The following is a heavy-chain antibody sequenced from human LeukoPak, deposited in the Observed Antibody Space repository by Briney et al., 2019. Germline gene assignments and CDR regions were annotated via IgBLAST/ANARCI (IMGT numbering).Heavy chain of an antibody. Sequence: ASVKVSCKASGYTFTSYGISWVRQAPGQGLEWMGWISAYNGNTNYAQKLQGRVTMTTDTPTSTAYMELRSLRSDDTAVYYCARVLYYYDSSGYYSDYWGQGTLVTVSS. CDR1: GYTFTSYG. D-gene: IGHD3-22*01. J-gene: IGHJ4*02. CDR2: ISAYNGNT. CDR3: ARVLYYYDSSGYYSDY. V-gene: IGHV1-18*01.